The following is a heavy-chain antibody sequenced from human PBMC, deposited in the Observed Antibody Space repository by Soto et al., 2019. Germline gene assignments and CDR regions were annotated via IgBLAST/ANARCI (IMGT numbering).Heavy chain of an antibody. Sequence: EVQLVESGGGLVQPGGTLRLSFAASGFTFSSYWMHWVRQAPGKGLVWVSRIDSDETVTTYADSVKGRFTISRDNAKNTLYLQMNSLRAEDAAVYYCARAGVTHGFDYWGQGVLVTVSS. D-gene: IGHD2-8*01. CDR3: ARAGVTHGFDY. V-gene: IGHV3-74*03. J-gene: IGHJ4*02. CDR1: GFTFSSYW. CDR2: IDSDETVT.